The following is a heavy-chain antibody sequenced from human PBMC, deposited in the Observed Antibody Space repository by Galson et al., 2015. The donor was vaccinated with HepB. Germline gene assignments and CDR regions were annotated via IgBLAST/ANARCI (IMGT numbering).Heavy chain of an antibody. Sequence: SVKVSCKATGGTFSNYGLRWVRQAPGHRPEWLGRVTPNSGTTTYAQKFEGRVTITADESTTTSDMELRTLKSEDTAVYYCARELAVAGSGWFDPWGQGTLVTGSS. CDR2: VTPNSGTT. D-gene: IGHD6-19*01. J-gene: IGHJ5*02. CDR1: GGTFSNYG. V-gene: IGHV1-69*13. CDR3: ARELAVAGSGWFDP.